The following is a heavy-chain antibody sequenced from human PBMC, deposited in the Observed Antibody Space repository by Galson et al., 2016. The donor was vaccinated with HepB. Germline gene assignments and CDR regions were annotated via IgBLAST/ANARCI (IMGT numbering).Heavy chain of an antibody. CDR2: IYPNDSDT. CDR3: ARTSGFP. D-gene: IGHD5-12*01. Sequence: QSGAEVKKPGESLQISCKASGYRFSTSWIGWVRQMPGRGLEWMAMIYPNDSDTRYNPSLEGHVIMSVDKAINTAYLQWRGLKPPDSGIYFCARTSGFPWGQGTQVTVSS. V-gene: IGHV5-51*03. J-gene: IGHJ5*02. CDR1: GYRFSTSW.